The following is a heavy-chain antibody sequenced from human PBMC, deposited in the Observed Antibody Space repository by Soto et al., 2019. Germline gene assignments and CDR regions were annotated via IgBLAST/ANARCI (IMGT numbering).Heavy chain of an antibody. V-gene: IGHV4-34*01. Sequence: PSETLSLTCAVYGGSFSGNYWSWIRQPPGKELEWIGEINHSGSTNYNPSLKSRVTISAETSKNQFSLKLSSVTAADTAVYYCARGLSRGVVPAARGPNWFDPWRQGTLVTVS. CDR1: GGSFSGNY. CDR3: ARGLSRGVVPAARGPNWFDP. D-gene: IGHD2-2*01. J-gene: IGHJ5*02. CDR2: INHSGST.